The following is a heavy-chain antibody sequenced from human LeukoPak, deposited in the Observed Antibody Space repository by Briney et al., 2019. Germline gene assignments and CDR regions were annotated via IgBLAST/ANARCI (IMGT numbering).Heavy chain of an antibody. CDR1: GFTFSSYA. Sequence: PGGSLRLSCAASGFTFSSYAMTWVRQAPGKGLEWVSTISVSATNTYYADSVKGRFTISRDNSKNTLYLQMNSLRADDTAVYYCATITSMRVVLISWGQGTLVTVSS. CDR2: ISVSATNT. CDR3: ATITSMRVVLIS. D-gene: IGHD3-22*01. J-gene: IGHJ1*01. V-gene: IGHV3-23*01.